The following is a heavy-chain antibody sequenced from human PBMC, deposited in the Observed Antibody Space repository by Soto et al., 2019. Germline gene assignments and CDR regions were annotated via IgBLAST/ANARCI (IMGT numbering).Heavy chain of an antibody. V-gene: IGHV3-23*01. Sequence: ESGGGLVQPGGSLRLSCAGSGFTFINYAMNWVRQAPGKGLEWVSSISGGGDAAFFPDSVRGRFTISRDNSKNTVTLQTNSLGVDDTAVYYCARKILGSTTRPNYWYFDLWGRGTLVTVSS. D-gene: IGHD7-27*01. CDR1: GFTFINYA. CDR2: ISGGGDAA. CDR3: ARKILGSTTRPNYWYFDL. J-gene: IGHJ2*01.